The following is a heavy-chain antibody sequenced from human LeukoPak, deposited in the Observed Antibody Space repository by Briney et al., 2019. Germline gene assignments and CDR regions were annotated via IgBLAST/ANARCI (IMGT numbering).Heavy chain of an antibody. D-gene: IGHD6-19*01. CDR2: ISGSGGST. CDR1: GFTFSSYA. CDR3: AKSTPSRAGTRYFDY. V-gene: IGHV3-23*01. J-gene: IGHJ4*02. Sequence: GGSLRLSCAASGFTFSSYAMHWVRQAPGKGLEWVSVISGSGGSTDYADSVKGRFTISRDNSKNTLYLQLNSLRAEDTAVYYCAKSTPSRAGTRYFDYWGQGTLVTVSS.